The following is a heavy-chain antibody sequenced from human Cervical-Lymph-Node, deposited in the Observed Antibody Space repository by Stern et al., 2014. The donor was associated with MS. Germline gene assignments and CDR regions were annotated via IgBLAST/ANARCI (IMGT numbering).Heavy chain of an antibody. CDR1: GYTFAAYY. CDR3: ARKQIYYYGLDV. D-gene: IGHD6-13*01. CDR2: VNPNSGGT. Sequence: VQLLESGTEVKKPGASVKVSCRASGYTFAAYYIHWVRQAPGQGLEWMGWVNPNSGGTNYAEKFQARVTMTRDTSVTTAYMELSGLKSDDTAVYYCARKQIYYYGLDVWGQGTTVIVSS. V-gene: IGHV1-2*02. J-gene: IGHJ6*02.